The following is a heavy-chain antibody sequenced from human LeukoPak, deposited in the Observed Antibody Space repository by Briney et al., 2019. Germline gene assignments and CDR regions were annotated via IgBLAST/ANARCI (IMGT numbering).Heavy chain of an antibody. CDR1: GGTISSYY. D-gene: IGHD5-18*01. CDR2: IYPSGGT. Sequence: PSETLTLTCTASGGTISSYYRRWIRQPPGKGLEWIGYIYPSGGTTYNPSLKSRVTIAVATSKIQFSLKLSSVTAADTAVYYCASLSVDTAMVPKAYYYMDVWGKGTTVTVSS. J-gene: IGHJ6*03. CDR3: ASLSVDTAMVPKAYYYMDV. V-gene: IGHV4-4*09.